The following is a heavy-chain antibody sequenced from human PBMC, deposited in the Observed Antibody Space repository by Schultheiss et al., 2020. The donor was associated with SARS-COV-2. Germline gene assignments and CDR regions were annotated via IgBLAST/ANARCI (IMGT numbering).Heavy chain of an antibody. J-gene: IGHJ2*01. CDR1: GYSISSGYY. D-gene: IGHD4-23*01. CDR2: IYHSGST. CDR3: ARERRMTTVVTSWYFDL. Sequence: SQTLSLTCAVSGYSISSGYYWGWIRQPPGKGLEWIGSIYHSGSTYYNPSLKSRVTISVDTSKNQFSLKLSSVTAADTAVYYCARERRMTTVVTSWYFDLWGRGTLVTVSS. V-gene: IGHV4-38-2*02.